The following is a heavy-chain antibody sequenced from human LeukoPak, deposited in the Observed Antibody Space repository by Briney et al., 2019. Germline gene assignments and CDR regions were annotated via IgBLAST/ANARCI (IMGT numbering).Heavy chain of an antibody. CDR2: IYWNDDK. CDR3: ARTYGDFTVYYFDY. J-gene: IGHJ4*02. D-gene: IGHD4-17*01. V-gene: IGHV2-5*01. Sequence: SGPTLVNPTQTLTLTCTFSGFSLSTGGVGVGWIRQPPGKALVWLALIYWNDDKRYRPSLKSRLTITKDTSKNQVVLTMTNMDPVDTATYYCARTYGDFTVYYFDYWGQGTLVTVSS. CDR1: GFSLSTGGVG.